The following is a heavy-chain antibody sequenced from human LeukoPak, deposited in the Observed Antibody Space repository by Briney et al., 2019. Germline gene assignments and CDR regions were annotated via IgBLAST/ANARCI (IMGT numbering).Heavy chain of an antibody. Sequence: SETLSLTCAVYGGSFSGYYWSWIRQPPGKGLEWIGEINHSGSTNYNPSLKSRVTISVDTSKNQFSLKLSSVTAADTAVYYCARARAAVYYYYMDVWGKGTTVTVSS. V-gene: IGHV4-34*01. D-gene: IGHD6-13*01. CDR2: INHSGST. CDR1: GGSFSGYY. CDR3: ARARAAVYYYYMDV. J-gene: IGHJ6*03.